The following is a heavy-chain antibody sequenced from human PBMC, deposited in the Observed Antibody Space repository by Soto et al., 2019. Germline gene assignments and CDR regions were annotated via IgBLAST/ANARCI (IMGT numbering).Heavy chain of an antibody. Sequence: QVQLEQSGAEVKKPGASVKVSCKASGYTFTSYGISWVRQAPGQGLEWVAVIWYDGSKKYYAGSVKGRFTISRDDSKNTLYLEMNNLRAEDTAMYYCARDPASSMDVWGQGTTVIVSS. J-gene: IGHJ6*02. CDR1: GYTFTSYG. V-gene: IGHV3-33*04. CDR3: ARDPASSMDV. D-gene: IGHD6-25*01. CDR2: IWYDGSKK.